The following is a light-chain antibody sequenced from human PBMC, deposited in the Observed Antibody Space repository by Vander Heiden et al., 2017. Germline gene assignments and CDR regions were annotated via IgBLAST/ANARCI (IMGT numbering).Light chain of an antibody. CDR1: QSISSH. V-gene: IGKV1-39*01. J-gene: IGKJ4*01. Sequence: DIQMTQSPSSLSASVGDRVTITCRASQSISSHLNWYQQKPGKATKFLIYGASSLQTGVPSRFSGSGSGTDFTLSITSLRPEDFATYYCQQSYSAPLSFGGGTNVEI. CDR3: QQSYSAPLS. CDR2: GAS.